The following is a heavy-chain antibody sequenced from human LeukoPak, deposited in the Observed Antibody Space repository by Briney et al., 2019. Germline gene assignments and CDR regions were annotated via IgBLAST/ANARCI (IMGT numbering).Heavy chain of an antibody. J-gene: IGHJ4*02. V-gene: IGHV3-23*01. CDR1: GFTFSSYE. CDR3: AQRNILTGDYKVFDY. Sequence: GGSLRLSCAASGFTFSSYEMSWVRRAPGRGLEWVSAISGSVTFYADSEKGRFTISRDSSKNTLYLQMNSLRADDTAVYYCAQRNILTGDYKVFDYWGQGTLVTVSS. D-gene: IGHD3-9*01. CDR2: ISGSVT.